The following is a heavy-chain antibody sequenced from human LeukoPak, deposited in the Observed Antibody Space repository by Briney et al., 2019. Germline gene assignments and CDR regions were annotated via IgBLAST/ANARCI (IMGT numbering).Heavy chain of an antibody. J-gene: IGHJ5*01. V-gene: IGHV3-7*01. CDR1: GFNFGAYW. CDR2: IKQDESEK. CDR3: ARPYSISWELDS. Sequence: GGSLRLSCASSGFNFGAYWMSWVRQAPGKGLEWVATIKQDESEKYVDSVKGRFTISRDNAKNSLYLQMNSLRAEDTAVYYCARPYSISWELDSWGQGTLVTVSS. D-gene: IGHD6-13*01.